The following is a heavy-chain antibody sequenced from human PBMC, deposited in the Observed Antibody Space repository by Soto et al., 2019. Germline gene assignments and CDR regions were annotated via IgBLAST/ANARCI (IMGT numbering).Heavy chain of an antibody. D-gene: IGHD2-8*02. Sequence: SETLSLTCTVSGGSISSYYWSWIRQPPGKGLEWIGYIYYSGSTNYNPSLKSRVTISVDTSKDQFSLRLSSVTAADTAVYCCARDKITGLFDYWGQGTLVTVYS. J-gene: IGHJ4*02. CDR2: IYYSGST. V-gene: IGHV4-59*12. CDR3: ARDKITGLFDY. CDR1: GGSISSYY.